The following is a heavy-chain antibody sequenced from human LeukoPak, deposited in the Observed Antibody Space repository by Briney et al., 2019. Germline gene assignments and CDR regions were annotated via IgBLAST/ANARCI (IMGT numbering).Heavy chain of an antibody. Sequence: PGGSLRLSCAASGFTFSSYSMNWVRQAPGKGLEWVSSISSSSSYIYYADSVKGRFTISRDNAKNSLYLQMNSLRAEDTAVYYCARENMGLDAFDIWGQGTMVTVSS. CDR3: ARENMGLDAFDI. V-gene: IGHV3-21*01. CDR2: ISSSSSYI. CDR1: GFTFSSYS. D-gene: IGHD2/OR15-2a*01. J-gene: IGHJ3*02.